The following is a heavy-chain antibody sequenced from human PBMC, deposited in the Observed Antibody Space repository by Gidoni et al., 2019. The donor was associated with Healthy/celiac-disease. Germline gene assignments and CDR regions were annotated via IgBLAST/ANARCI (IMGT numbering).Heavy chain of an antibody. V-gene: IGHV4-39*07. CDR3: ARLPWGVSGRNLGFDY. D-gene: IGHD1-7*01. Sequence: QLQLQESGPGLVKPSETLSLTYTVSGGSISSSSYYWGWIRQPPGKGLEWIGSIYYSGSTYYNPSLKSRVTISVDTSKNQFSLKLSSVTAADTAVYYCARLPWGVSGRNLGFDYWGQGTLVTVSS. J-gene: IGHJ4*02. CDR2: IYYSGST. CDR1: GGSISSSSYY.